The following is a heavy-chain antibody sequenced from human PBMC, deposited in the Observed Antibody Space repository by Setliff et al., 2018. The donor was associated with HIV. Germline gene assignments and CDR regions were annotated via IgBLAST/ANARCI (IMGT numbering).Heavy chain of an antibody. CDR2: MIYGGDT. D-gene: IGHD6-19*01. Sequence: SSETLSLTCRVYGGSITSGNYYWGWIRQAPGEGLEWIASMIYGGDTWYNPSLKSRVTIYMDTANNEISLRLSSVTAEDTAVYRCARPHSGRGGGAWFDPWGQGIQVTVSS. CDR1: GGSITSGNYY. V-gene: IGHV4-39*01. CDR3: ARPHSGRGGGAWFDP. J-gene: IGHJ5*02.